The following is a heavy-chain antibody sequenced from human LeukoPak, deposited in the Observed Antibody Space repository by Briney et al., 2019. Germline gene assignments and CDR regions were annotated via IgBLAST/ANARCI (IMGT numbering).Heavy chain of an antibody. J-gene: IGHJ5*02. Sequence: GGSLRLSCAAPGFTVSSSYMSWVRQAPGKGLEWVSVIYSGGTTYYADSVKGRFTISRDNLRNTLYLQMNSLRVEDTAVYYCAREAVVNWFDPWGQGTLVTVSS. CDR2: IYSGGTT. V-gene: IGHV3-53*01. CDR3: AREAVVNWFDP. CDR1: GFTVSSSY.